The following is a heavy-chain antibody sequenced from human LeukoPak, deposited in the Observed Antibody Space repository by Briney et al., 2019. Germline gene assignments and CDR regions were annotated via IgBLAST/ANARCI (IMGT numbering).Heavy chain of an antibody. V-gene: IGHV3-7*01. J-gene: IGHJ4*02. Sequence: GGSLRLACAAAGFTFSRDRMSWGRQAPGRGVEWVANIKKDGSDKYYVDSVKGGFTISRENPKNSLYLHLNRLRAEVTAVYSCARVSAAVNYLGQGTLVTVSS. CDR2: IKKDGSDK. CDR3: ARVSAAVNY. D-gene: IGHD2-15*01. CDR1: GFTFSRDR.